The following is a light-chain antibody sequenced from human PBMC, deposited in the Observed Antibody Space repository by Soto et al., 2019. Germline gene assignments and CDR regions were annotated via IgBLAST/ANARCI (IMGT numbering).Light chain of an antibody. Sequence: EIVLTQSPATLSLSPGERATLSCRASQTITNFLSWYQQKPSQAPRLLIYDASNRATGVPARFSGSGSGTDFTLTISSLEPEDFAIYYCHQRSDWSLTFGGGTEVEIK. CDR3: HQRSDWSLT. CDR2: DAS. J-gene: IGKJ4*01. V-gene: IGKV3-11*01. CDR1: QTITNF.